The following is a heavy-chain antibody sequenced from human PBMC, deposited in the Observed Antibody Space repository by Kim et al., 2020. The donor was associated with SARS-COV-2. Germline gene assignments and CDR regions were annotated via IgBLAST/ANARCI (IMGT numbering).Heavy chain of an antibody. CDR2: ISWDGGST. J-gene: IGHJ6*02. D-gene: IGHD6-13*01. CDR3: AKDIALRSSWAYYYYGMDV. Sequence: GGSLRLSCAASGFTFDDYTMHWVRQAPGKGLEWVSLISWDGGSTYYADSVKGRFTISRDNSKNSLYLQMNSLRTEDTALYYCAKDIALRSSWAYYYYGMDVWGQGTTVTVSS. V-gene: IGHV3-43*01. CDR1: GFTFDDYT.